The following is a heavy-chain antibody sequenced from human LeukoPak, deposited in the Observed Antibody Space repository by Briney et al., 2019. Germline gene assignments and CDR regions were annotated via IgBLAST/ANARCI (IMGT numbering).Heavy chain of an antibody. V-gene: IGHV3-23*01. D-gene: IGHD2-2*01. Sequence: PSETLSLTCTVSGGSVSDYYWSWIRQSPGKGLEWVSGIIGGGGSTYYADSVKGRFTISGDNSRNTLFLQMNSLRAEDTAVYYCAHGAMYQLDYWGQGTLVTVSS. J-gene: IGHJ4*02. CDR2: IIGGGGST. CDR3: AHGAMYQLDY. CDR1: GGSVSDYY.